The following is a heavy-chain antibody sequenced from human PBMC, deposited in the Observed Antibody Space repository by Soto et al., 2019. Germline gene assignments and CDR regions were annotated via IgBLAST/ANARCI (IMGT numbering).Heavy chain of an antibody. Sequence: EVQLLGSGGGLVQPGGSLRLSCAASGFSISTYGVTWVRQAPGKGLEWVSGFSGGDGGTHDADSVKGRFTISRDNSKNTAYLLLNSLRTDDTGVYYCARWNGFGDYWGQGTRVTVSS. J-gene: IGHJ4*02. CDR3: ARWNGFGDY. D-gene: IGHD1-1*01. CDR2: FSGGDGGT. V-gene: IGHV3-23*01. CDR1: GFSISTYG.